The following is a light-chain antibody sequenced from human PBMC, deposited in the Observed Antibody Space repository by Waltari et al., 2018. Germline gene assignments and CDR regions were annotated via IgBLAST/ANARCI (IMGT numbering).Light chain of an antibody. CDR2: AAS. CDR3: QQSYSTPWT. Sequence: DIQMTQSPSSLSAPVGDRVTITCRASQSLSSYLNWYQQKPGKAPKLLIYAASSLQSGVPSRFSGSGSGTDFTLTISSLQPEDFATYYCQQSYSTPWTFGQGTKVEIK. V-gene: IGKV1-39*01. J-gene: IGKJ1*01. CDR1: QSLSSY.